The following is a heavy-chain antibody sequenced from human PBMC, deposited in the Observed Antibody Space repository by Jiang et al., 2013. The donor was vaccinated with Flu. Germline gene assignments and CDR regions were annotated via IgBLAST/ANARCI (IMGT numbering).Heavy chain of an antibody. D-gene: IGHD6-19*01. Sequence: KPTQTLTLTCTFSGLSLSTSGVGVGWIRQPPGKALEWLALIHWDDDKRYSPSLKSRLTITKDTSKNQVVLTLTNMDPVDTATYYCAHRRLHGGSSNDWYSYWGQGTLVTVSS. V-gene: IGHV2-5*02. J-gene: IGHJ4*02. CDR2: IHWDDDK. CDR1: GLSLSTSGVG. CDR3: AHRRLHGGSSNDWYSY.